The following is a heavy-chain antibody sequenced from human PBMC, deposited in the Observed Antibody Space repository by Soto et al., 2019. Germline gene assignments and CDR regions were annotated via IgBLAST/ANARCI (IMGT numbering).Heavy chain of an antibody. CDR1: GYTFTSYG. D-gene: IGHD2-8*01. J-gene: IGHJ5*02. CDR2: ISAYNGNT. V-gene: IGHV1-18*01. CDR3: ARDPQYCTNGVCYRGWFDP. Sequence: ASVKVSCKASGYTFTSYGISWVRQAPGQGLEWMGWISAYNGNTNYAQKLQGRVTVTTDTSTSTAYIELRSLRSDNTAVYYCARDPQYCTNGVCYRGWFDPWGQGTLVTVSS.